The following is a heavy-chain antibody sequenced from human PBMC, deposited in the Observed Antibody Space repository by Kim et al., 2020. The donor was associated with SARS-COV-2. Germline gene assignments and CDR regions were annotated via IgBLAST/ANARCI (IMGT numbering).Heavy chain of an antibody. Sequence: SETLSLTCSVSGDSITTSYWSWVRQPPGQRLEWIGFVYYTGHTKYNPSLNSRVTMSVDTSKNQFSLNLYYVTAADTAVYYCARESAGSGRRNYFDPWGQGTLVTVSS. CDR3: ARESAGSGRRNYFDP. CDR2: VYYTGHT. CDR1: GDSITTSY. V-gene: IGHV4-59*13. J-gene: IGHJ5*02. D-gene: IGHD3-10*01.